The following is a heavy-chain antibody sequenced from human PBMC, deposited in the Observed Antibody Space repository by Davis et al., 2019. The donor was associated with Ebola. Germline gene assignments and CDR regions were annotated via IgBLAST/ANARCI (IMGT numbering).Heavy chain of an antibody. J-gene: IGHJ4*02. Sequence: SETLSLTCTVSGGSISSYYWSWIRQPPGKGLEWIGYIYYSGSTNYNPSLKSRVTISVDTSKNQFSLKLSSVTAADTAVYYWARGVGVVTATINDYWGQGTLVTVSS. CDR3: ARGVGVVTATINDY. D-gene: IGHD2-21*02. V-gene: IGHV4-59*01. CDR1: GGSISSYY. CDR2: IYYSGST.